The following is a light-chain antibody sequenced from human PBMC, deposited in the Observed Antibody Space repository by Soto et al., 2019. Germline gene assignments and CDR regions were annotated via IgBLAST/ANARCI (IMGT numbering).Light chain of an antibody. CDR3: QQYKSWPIT. J-gene: IGKJ5*01. CDR1: QNISIY. V-gene: IGKV3-11*01. CDR2: DAS. Sequence: EIVLTQSPATLSLSPGERATLSCRASQNISIYLAWYQQKPGQTPRLLIYDASNRATGIPARFSGSGSGTDFTLTISSLEPEDFAVYYCQQYKSWPITFGQGTRLEIK.